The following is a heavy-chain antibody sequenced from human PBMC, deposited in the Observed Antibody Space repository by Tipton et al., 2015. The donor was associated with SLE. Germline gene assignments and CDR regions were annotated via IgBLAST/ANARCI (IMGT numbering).Heavy chain of an antibody. D-gene: IGHD3-10*01. CDR3: ARVTRGVDY. J-gene: IGHJ4*02. CDR1: GGSISSSSYY. CDR2: IYYSGST. Sequence: LRLSCTVSGGSISSSSYYWGWIRQPPGKGLEWIGSIYYSGSTYYNPSLKSRVTISVDTSKNQFSLKLSSVTAADTAVYYCARVTRGVDYWGQGTLVTVSS. V-gene: IGHV4-39*07.